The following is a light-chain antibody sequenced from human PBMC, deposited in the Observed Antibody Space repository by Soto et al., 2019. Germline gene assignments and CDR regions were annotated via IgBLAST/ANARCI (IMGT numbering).Light chain of an antibody. J-gene: IGKJ2*01. CDR1: QSFSSSY. Sequence: EIVLTQSPGTLLLSPGERPTLSCRASQSFSSSYLAWYQQKPGQAPRLPIYGASSRATGIPDRFSGSGSGTDFTLTISRLEPEDFAVYYCQQYGSSPPMYTFGQGTKLEIK. V-gene: IGKV3-20*01. CDR2: GAS. CDR3: QQYGSSPPMYT.